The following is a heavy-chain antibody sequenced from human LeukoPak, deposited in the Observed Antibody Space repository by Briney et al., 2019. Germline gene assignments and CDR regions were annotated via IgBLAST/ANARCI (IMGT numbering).Heavy chain of an antibody. CDR1: GYTFTSYD. CDR3: ATAAWHYYDSSGPRAWFDP. V-gene: IGHV1-8*03. Sequence: GASVKVSCKASGYTFTSYDINWVRQATGQGLEWMGWMNPNSGNTGYAQKFQGRVSITRNTSISTACMKLSSLRSEDTAVYYCATAAWHYYDSSGPRAWFDPWGQGTLVTVSS. D-gene: IGHD3-22*01. CDR2: MNPNSGNT. J-gene: IGHJ5*02.